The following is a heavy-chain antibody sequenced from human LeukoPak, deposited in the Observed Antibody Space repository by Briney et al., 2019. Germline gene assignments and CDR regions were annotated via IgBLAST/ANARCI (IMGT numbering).Heavy chain of an antibody. CDR1: GFSFSSHG. D-gene: IGHD4-17*01. J-gene: IGHJ4*02. CDR2: IIGGAGST. CDR3: ARSVTTSFGGFDY. V-gene: IGHV3-23*01. Sequence: GGTLRLSCAASGFSFSSHGMSWVRQAPGKGLEWVSGIIGGAGSTYYADSVKGRFTISRDNSKNTLYLQMNSLRAEDTAVYYCARSVTTSFGGFDYWGQGTLVTVSS.